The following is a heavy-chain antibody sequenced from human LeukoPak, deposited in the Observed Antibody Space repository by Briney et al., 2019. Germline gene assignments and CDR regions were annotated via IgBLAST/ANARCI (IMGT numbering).Heavy chain of an antibody. D-gene: IGHD2-2*01. CDR2: FCGGGGNT. V-gene: IGHV3-23*01. CDR1: GFTFSSYA. CDR3: AKVRSSSCYAAVDS. Sequence: GGSLRLSCAASGFTFSSYAMSWVRQAPGKGLEGVSSFCGGGGNTYYADPVKGRFTISRDNSKNTLYLQMNSLRAEDTTVYYCAKVRSSSCYAAVDSWGQGTLVTVSS. J-gene: IGHJ4*02.